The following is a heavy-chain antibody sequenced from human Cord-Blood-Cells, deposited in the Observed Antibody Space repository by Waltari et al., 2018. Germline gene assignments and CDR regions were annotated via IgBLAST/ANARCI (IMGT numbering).Heavy chain of an antibody. CDR2: INHSGST. J-gene: IGHJ4*02. V-gene: IGHV4-34*01. D-gene: IGHD6-6*01. CDR1: GGSVGSYS. CDR3: ARGEGSSSSGTYFDY. Sequence: QVQLQLCGAGLLKRSETLSLTCAVYGGSVGSYSWSWIRQPRGKGVEWIGEINHSGSTNYNPSRKSRVTISVDTSKNQFSLKLSSVTAADTAVYYCARGEGSSSSGTYFDYWGQGTLVTVSS.